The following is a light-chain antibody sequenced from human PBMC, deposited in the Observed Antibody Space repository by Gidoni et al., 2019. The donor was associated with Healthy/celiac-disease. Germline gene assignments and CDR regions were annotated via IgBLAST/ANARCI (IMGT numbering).Light chain of an antibody. Sequence: IQLIQSPSSLSASVGDRVTITCRASQGISSYLSWYQQTPGKAPKLLIYAASTLQSGVPSRFSGSGSGKDFTLTISSLQPEDFATYYCQQLNSYPYTFGQGTKLEIK. V-gene: IGKV1-9*01. CDR2: AAS. CDR1: QGISSY. J-gene: IGKJ2*01. CDR3: QQLNSYPYT.